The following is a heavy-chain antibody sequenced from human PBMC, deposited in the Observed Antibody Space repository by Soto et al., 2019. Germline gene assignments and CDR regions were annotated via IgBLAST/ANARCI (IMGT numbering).Heavy chain of an antibody. D-gene: IGHD3-10*01. J-gene: IGHJ6*02. Sequence: QVQLVQSGAEVKKPGSSVKVSCKASGGTFSSYAISWVRQAPGQGLEWMGGIIPIFGTANYAQKFQGRVTITADKSTSTAYMELSSVRSEDTAVYYCARATDTYGSGSYYLYGMDVWGQGTTVTVSS. CDR2: IIPIFGTA. V-gene: IGHV1-69*06. CDR3: ARATDTYGSGSYYLYGMDV. CDR1: GGTFSSYA.